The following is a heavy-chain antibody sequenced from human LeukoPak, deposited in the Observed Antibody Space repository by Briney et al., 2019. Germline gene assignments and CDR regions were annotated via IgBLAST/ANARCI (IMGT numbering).Heavy chain of an antibody. CDR3: ARLKGLGYCSGGSCYGRSYYFDY. CDR2: INPNSGGT. CDR1: GYTFTGYY. D-gene: IGHD2-15*01. J-gene: IGHJ4*02. Sequence: ASVKVSCKASGYTFTGYYMHWVRQAPGQGLEWMGWINPNSGGTNYAQKIQGRVTMTRDTSISTAYMELSRLRSDDTAVYYCARLKGLGYCSGGSCYGRSYYFDYWGQGTLVTVSS. V-gene: IGHV1-2*02.